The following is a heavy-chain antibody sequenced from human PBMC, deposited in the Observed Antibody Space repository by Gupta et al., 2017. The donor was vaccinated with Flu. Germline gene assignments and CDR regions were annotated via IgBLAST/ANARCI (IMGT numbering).Heavy chain of an antibody. CDR2: INPSGGST. D-gene: IGHD2-15*01. CDR3: ASARSGGGWFDP. J-gene: IGHJ5*02. Sequence: QVQLVQSGAEVKKPGASVKVSCKASGYTFTSYYMHWVRQAPGQGLEWMGIINPSGGSTSYAQKFQGRVTMTRDTSTSTVYMELSSLRSEDTAVYYCASARSGGGWFDPWGQGTLVTVSS. V-gene: IGHV1-46*01. CDR1: GYTFTSYY.